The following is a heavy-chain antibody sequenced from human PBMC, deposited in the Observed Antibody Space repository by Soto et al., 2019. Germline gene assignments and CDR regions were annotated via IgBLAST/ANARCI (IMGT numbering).Heavy chain of an antibody. D-gene: IGHD2-2*02. CDR3: ARGVVVPAAIVGGGYYYYGMDV. CDR1: GGSISSGGYY. V-gene: IGHV4-31*03. CDR2: IYYSGSA. Sequence: SETLSLTCTVSGGSISSGGYYWSWIRQHPGKGLEWIGYIYYSGSAYYNPSLKSRVTISVDTAKNQFSLKLSSVTAADTAVYYCARGVVVPAAIVGGGYYYYGMDVWGQGTTVTVSS. J-gene: IGHJ6*02.